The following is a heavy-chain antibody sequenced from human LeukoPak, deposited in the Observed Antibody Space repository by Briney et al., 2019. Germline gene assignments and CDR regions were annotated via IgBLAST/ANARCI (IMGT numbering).Heavy chain of an antibody. Sequence: GGSLRLSCAASGFTFSSYWMSWVRQAPGNGLEWVANIKQDGSEKYYVDSVKGRFTISRDNAKNSLYLQMNSLRAEDTAVYYCARTTIAAAGTWFDPWGQGTLVTVSS. J-gene: IGHJ5*02. CDR2: IKQDGSEK. CDR1: GFTFSSYW. CDR3: ARTTIAAAGTWFDP. D-gene: IGHD6-13*01. V-gene: IGHV3-7*04.